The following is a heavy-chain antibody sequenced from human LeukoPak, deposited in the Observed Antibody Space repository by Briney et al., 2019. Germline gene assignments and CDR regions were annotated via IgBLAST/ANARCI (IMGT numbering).Heavy chain of an antibody. CDR1: GYTFTDYY. CDR2: ISTNRGGT. Sequence: ASVTVSCKASGYTFTDYYMHWVRQAPGQGPEWMGWISTNRGGTNYAQKFKGRVTMTRDTSISTAYMELNSLTSDDTAVYYCAAEGVAGLDAFDIWGQGTMVTVSS. V-gene: IGHV1-2*02. CDR3: AAEGVAGLDAFDI. D-gene: IGHD6-19*01. J-gene: IGHJ3*02.